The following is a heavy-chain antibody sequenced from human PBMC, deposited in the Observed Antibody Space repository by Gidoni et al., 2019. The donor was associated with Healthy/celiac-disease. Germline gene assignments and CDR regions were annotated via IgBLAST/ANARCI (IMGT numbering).Heavy chain of an antibody. CDR1: GFTFDDYA. CDR3: AALDYGDYVIDY. CDR2: ISWNSGSI. J-gene: IGHJ4*02. D-gene: IGHD4-17*01. V-gene: IGHV3-9*01. Sequence: EVQLVESGGGLVQPGRSLRLSCAASGFTFDDYAMHWVRQAPGKGLEWVSGISWNSGSIGYADSVKGRFTISRDNAKNSLYLQMNSLRAEDTALYYCAALDYGDYVIDYWGQGTLVTVSS.